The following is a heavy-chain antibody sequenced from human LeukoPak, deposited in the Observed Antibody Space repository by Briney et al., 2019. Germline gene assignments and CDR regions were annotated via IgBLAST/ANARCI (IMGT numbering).Heavy chain of an antibody. J-gene: IGHJ4*02. Sequence: GGSLRLSCATSGFIFSHHGMNWVRQAPGKGLEWVSGIRADAVTTYYADSVKGRFIISRDNSKNTVYLQMNSLSAEDAAVYYCAKIPERSGYSQIFDYWGQGTLVTVSS. CDR3: AKIPERSGYSQIFDY. D-gene: IGHD5-18*01. V-gene: IGHV3-23*01. CDR1: GFIFSHHG. CDR2: IRADAVTT.